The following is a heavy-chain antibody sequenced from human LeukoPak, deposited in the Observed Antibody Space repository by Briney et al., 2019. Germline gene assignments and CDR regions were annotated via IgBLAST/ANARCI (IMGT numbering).Heavy chain of an antibody. Sequence: GASVKVSCKASGYTFTSYDINCVRQATGQGLEWVGWMNPNRGNKGCARKFQGRVTMTRDMSPHTVYMELSSLSAEDTAVYYCARARSGRYSPPNFDYWGQGTLVTVSS. J-gene: IGHJ4*02. CDR3: ARARSGRYSPPNFDY. V-gene: IGHV1-8*02. D-gene: IGHD2-15*01. CDR1: GYTFTSYD. CDR2: MNPNRGNK.